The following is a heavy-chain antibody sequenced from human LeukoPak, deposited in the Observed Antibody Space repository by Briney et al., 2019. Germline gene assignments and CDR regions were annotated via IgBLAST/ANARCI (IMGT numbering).Heavy chain of an antibody. CDR3: ATRDCSGGSCYGYYGMDV. Sequence: SETLSLTCAVYGGSFSGYYWSWIRQPPGKGLEWIGEINHSGSTNYNPSLKSRVTISVDTSKNQFSLKLSSVTAADTAVYYCATRDCSGGSCYGYYGMDVWGQGTTVTVSS. CDR2: INHSGST. J-gene: IGHJ6*02. CDR1: GGSFSGYY. D-gene: IGHD2-15*01. V-gene: IGHV4-34*01.